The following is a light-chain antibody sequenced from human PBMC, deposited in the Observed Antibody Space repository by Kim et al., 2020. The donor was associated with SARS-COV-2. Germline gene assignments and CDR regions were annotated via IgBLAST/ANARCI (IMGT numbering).Light chain of an antibody. Sequence: EMVLTQSPGTVSLSPGEGATLPCRASQAVDSNYLAWYQQKPGQPPRLLIYSASSRDTGIPHRFAGSGSGTDFTLTISGVEPEDFAVYYCQHYCVSPAPFGQGTRLEIK. V-gene: IGKV3-20*01. CDR3: QHYCVSPAP. CDR2: SAS. J-gene: IGKJ5*01. CDR1: QAVDSNY.